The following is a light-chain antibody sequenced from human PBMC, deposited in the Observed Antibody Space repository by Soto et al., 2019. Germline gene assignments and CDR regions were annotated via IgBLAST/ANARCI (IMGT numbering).Light chain of an antibody. CDR3: QKYDNFPLT. J-gene: IGKJ4*01. V-gene: IGKV1-33*01. Sequence: DIQMTHSPSSLSASVLDRVTFTCHASQDISKYLNWYQQKSGKAPKLLIYDASSFETGVPSRFSGSGSGTDFTFTISSLRPEDIVTYYCQKYDNFPLTFGGGTKVDIK. CDR1: QDISKY. CDR2: DAS.